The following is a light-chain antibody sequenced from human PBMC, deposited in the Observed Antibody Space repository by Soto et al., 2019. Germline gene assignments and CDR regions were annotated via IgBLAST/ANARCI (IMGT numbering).Light chain of an antibody. CDR1: QSVSSD. J-gene: IGKJ5*01. CDR2: GAS. CDR3: QQYNDWPPA. Sequence: EIAMTQSPATLSVSPGERATLSCRASQSVSSDLAWYQQKLGQAPRLLIYGASTRATGIPARFSGSGSGTEFTLTISSLQSEDFAVYYCQQYNDWPPAFGQGTRVELK. V-gene: IGKV3-15*01.